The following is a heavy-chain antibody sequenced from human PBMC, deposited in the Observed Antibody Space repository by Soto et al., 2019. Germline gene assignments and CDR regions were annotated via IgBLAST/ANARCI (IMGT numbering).Heavy chain of an antibody. Sequence: VQLVQSGAEVKRPGSSVKVSCKASGDTFNFYSINWVRQAPGLGLEWMGRVNPIVSMSNYAQKFQGRVTMTADKSTSTAYMELSSLRSEDTAIYYCASSYGSGYLAFDYWGQGALVTVSS. CDR2: VNPIVSMS. CDR3: ASSYGSGYLAFDY. D-gene: IGHD3-10*01. V-gene: IGHV1-69*02. CDR1: GDTFNFYS. J-gene: IGHJ4*02.